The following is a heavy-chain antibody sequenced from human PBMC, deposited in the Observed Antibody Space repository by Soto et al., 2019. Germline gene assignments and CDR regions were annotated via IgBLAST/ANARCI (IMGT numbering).Heavy chain of an antibody. CDR2: IYSGGST. CDR3: ARGGDILTGYYFFDY. J-gene: IGHJ4*02. Sequence: PGESLKISCAASGFTVSSNYMSWVRQAPGKGLEWVSVIYSGGSTYYADSVKGRFTISRDNSKNTLYLQMNSLRAEDTAVYYCARGGDILTGYYFFDYWGQGALVTVSS. D-gene: IGHD3-9*01. V-gene: IGHV3-66*01. CDR1: GFTVSSNY.